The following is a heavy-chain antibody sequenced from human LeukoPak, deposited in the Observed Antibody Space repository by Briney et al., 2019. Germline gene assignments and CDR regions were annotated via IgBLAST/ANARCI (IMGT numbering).Heavy chain of an antibody. CDR3: AKEYGGNRRAFDI. V-gene: IGHV4-34*01. CDR2: INHSGST. J-gene: IGHJ3*02. Sequence: SETLSLTCAVYGGSFSGYYWSWIRQPPGKGLEWIGEINHSGSTNYNPSLKSRVTISVDTSKNQFSLKLSSVTAADTAVYYCAKEYGGNRRAFDIWGQGTMVTVSS. CDR1: GGSFSGYY. D-gene: IGHD4-23*01.